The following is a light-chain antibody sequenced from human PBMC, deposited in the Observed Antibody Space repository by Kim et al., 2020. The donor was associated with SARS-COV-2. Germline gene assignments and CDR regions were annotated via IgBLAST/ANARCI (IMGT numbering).Light chain of an antibody. CDR2: RNN. V-gene: IGLV10-54*01. Sequence: RQPATLTCTGNSNNVGYQGAAWLQHHQGHPPKLLSYRNNNRPSGISERFSASRSGNTASLTITGLQPEDEADYYCSAWDSSLYAHVFGPGTKVTVL. CDR1: SNNVGYQG. J-gene: IGLJ1*01. CDR3: SAWDSSLYAHV.